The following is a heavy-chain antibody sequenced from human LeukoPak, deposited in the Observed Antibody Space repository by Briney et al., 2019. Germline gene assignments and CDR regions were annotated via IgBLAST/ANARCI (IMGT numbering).Heavy chain of an antibody. D-gene: IGHD4/OR15-4a*01. CDR3: ARSQGTLTCPYYY. Sequence: GGSLRLSCADSGVTFSTYGMNCVRQAPGKGLEWVSYISGSGSYIYYADSLKGRFTVSRDNTNNSVYLQMNSLRAEDTSVYYCARSQGTLTCPYYYWRQGSLVTVSS. J-gene: IGHJ4*02. CDR2: ISGSGSYI. CDR1: GVTFSTYG. V-gene: IGHV3-21*06.